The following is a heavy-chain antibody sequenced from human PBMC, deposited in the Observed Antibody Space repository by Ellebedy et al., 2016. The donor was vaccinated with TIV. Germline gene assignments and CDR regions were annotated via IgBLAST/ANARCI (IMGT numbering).Heavy chain of an antibody. Sequence: SETLSLTXTVSGDSISSHYWSWIRQSPGKGLEWIGSIFYSGITHYKPSLNSRVTISVDTSKNQFSLKLTSVAAADTAVYYCTRNSGPEGGFDSWGQGTLVTVSS. D-gene: IGHD3-10*01. CDR2: IFYSGIT. V-gene: IGHV4-39*01. CDR3: TRNSGPEGGFDS. J-gene: IGHJ4*02. CDR1: GDSISSHY.